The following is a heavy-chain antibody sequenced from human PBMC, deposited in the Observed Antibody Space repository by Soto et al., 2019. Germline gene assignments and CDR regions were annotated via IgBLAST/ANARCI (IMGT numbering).Heavy chain of an antibody. CDR1: GGSISSYY. J-gene: IGHJ4*02. Sequence: PSETLSLTCTVSGGSISSYYWSWIRQPPGKGLEWIGYIYYSGSTNYNPSLKSRVTISVDTSKNQFSLKLSSVTAADTAVYYCARGRVGCSGGRCYSIPFDYWGQAPLVTVSS. D-gene: IGHD2-15*01. CDR3: ARGRVGCSGGRCYSIPFDY. V-gene: IGHV4-59*01. CDR2: IYYSGST.